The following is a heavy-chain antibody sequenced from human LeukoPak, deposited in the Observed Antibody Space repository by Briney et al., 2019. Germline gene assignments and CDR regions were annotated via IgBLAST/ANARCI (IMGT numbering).Heavy chain of an antibody. J-gene: IGHJ3*02. V-gene: IGHV4-61*01. D-gene: IGHD3-10*01. CDR1: GGSISSSSYY. Sequence: PSETLSLTCTVSGGSISSSSYYWSWIRQPPGKGLEWIGYIYYSGSTNYNPSLKSRVTISVDTSKNQFSLKLSSVTAADTAVYYCARDQDTASIYGSGIDAFDIWGQGTMVTVSS. CDR2: IYYSGST. CDR3: ARDQDTASIYGSGIDAFDI.